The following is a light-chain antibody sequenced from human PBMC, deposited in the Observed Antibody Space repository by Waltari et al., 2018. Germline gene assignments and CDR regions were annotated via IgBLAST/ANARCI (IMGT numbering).Light chain of an antibody. Sequence: QSVLTQPPSASGTPGQRVTISCSGSRSNIGRNTVNRYQQLPGTAPKLLIYSNNQRPSGVPDRFSGSKSGTSASLAISGLQSEDEADYYCAAWDDSLNGWVFGGGTKLTVL. J-gene: IGLJ3*02. V-gene: IGLV1-44*01. CDR2: SNN. CDR1: RSNIGRNT. CDR3: AAWDDSLNGWV.